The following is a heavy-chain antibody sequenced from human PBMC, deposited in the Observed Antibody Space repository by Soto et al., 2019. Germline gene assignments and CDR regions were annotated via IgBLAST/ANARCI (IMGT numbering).Heavy chain of an antibody. D-gene: IGHD2-21*01. CDR1: GDTISTGGYT. CDR2: TYHSGNP. V-gene: IGHV4-30-2*01. Sequence: SETLSLTCDVSGDTISTGGYTWAWIRQPPGKALEWIGHTYHSGNPYYNPSLKSRVTISVDTSKNQFSLKLSSVTAADTAVYYCARYYGGYSDYWGQGALVTVS. CDR3: ARYYGGYSDY. J-gene: IGHJ4*02.